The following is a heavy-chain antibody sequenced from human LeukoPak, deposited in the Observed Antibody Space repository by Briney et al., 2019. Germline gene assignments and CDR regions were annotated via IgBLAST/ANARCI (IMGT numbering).Heavy chain of an antibody. Sequence: GGSLRLSCAASGFTFSSYSMNWVRQPPGKGLEWVSYISSSSSTIYYADSVKGRFTISRDNAKNSLYLQMNSLRAEDTAVYYCARDEDSSWDNYYYYGMDVWGQGTTVTVSS. CDR1: GFTFSSYS. CDR3: ARDEDSSWDNYYYYGMDV. D-gene: IGHD6-13*01. V-gene: IGHV3-48*01. CDR2: ISSSSSTI. J-gene: IGHJ6*02.